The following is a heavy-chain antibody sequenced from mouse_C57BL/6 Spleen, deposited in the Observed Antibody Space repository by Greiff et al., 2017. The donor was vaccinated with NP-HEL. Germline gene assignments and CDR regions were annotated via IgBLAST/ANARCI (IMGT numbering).Heavy chain of an antibody. Sequence: EVKLMESGPGLVKPSQSLSLTCSVTGYSITSGYYWNWIRQFPGNKLEWMGYISYDGSNNYNPSLKNRISITRDTSKNQFFLKLNSVTTEDTATYYCARGSTGTDYFDYWGQGTTLTVSS. CDR3: ARGSTGTDYFDY. J-gene: IGHJ2*01. CDR2: ISYDGSN. CDR1: GYSITSGYY. V-gene: IGHV3-6*01. D-gene: IGHD4-1*02.